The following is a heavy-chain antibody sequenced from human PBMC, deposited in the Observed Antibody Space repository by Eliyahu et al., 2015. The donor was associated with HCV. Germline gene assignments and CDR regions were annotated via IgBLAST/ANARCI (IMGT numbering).Heavy chain of an antibody. CDR3: ARYTDNDDSGRLDY. CDR2: IHYSGST. D-gene: IGHD1-1*01. V-gene: IGHV4-59*08. Sequence: QMQLHESGPKVVKPSEALSLTCTVSGGSISIYYWTWIRQTPGKALEWIGNIHYSGSTTYNPSLKSRVTISLDTPKNQFSLRLTSVTAADTAVYYCARYTDNDDSGRLDYWGQGALVTVSS. CDR1: GGSISIYY. J-gene: IGHJ4*02.